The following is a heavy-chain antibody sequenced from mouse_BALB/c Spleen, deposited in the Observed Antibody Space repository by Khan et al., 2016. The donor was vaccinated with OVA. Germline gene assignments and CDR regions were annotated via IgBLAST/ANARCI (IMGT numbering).Heavy chain of an antibody. J-gene: IGHJ2*01. D-gene: IGHD1-1*01. CDR1: GYTFTNSW. CDR3: ARGGITTGYFDY. V-gene: IGHV1-87*01. Sequence: QVQLKESGAELARPGASVKLSCKASGYTFTNSWMQWVKQRPGQGLEWIGSTYPGNGDSRYTQNFKGKATLTADKSSNTAYMQLSSLTSEDSAVYYGARGGITTGYFDYWGLGTTLTVSS. CDR2: TYPGNGDS.